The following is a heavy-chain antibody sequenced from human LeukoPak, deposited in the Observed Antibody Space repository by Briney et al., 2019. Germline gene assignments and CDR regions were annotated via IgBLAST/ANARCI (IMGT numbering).Heavy chain of an antibody. CDR1: GYTFTSYG. J-gene: IGHJ4*02. Sequence: ASVKVSCKASGYTFTSYGISWVRQAPGQGLEWMGWISAYNGNTNYAQKLQGRVTMTTDTSTSTADMELRSLRSDDTAVYYCAREHLLWFGEFGLNFDYWGQGTLVTVSS. D-gene: IGHD3-10*01. CDR2: ISAYNGNT. V-gene: IGHV1-18*01. CDR3: AREHLLWFGEFGLNFDY.